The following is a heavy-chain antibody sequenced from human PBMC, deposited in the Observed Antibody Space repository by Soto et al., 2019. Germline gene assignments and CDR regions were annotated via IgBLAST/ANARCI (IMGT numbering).Heavy chain of an antibody. V-gene: IGHV3-30*18. J-gene: IGHJ6*02. CDR1: GFTFSTYG. CDR3: AKPIVATPTYYSYGMDV. D-gene: IGHD5-12*01. Sequence: PGGSLRLSCAASGFTFSTYGMYWVRQAPGKGLEWVTVISYDGSNKYYADSVKGRFTISRDNSKNTLYLRMDSLRAEDTAVYYCAKPIVATPTYYSYGMDVWGQGTTVTVSS. CDR2: ISYDGSNK.